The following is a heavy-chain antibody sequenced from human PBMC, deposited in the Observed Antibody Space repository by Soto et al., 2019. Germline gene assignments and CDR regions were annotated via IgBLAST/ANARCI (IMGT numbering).Heavy chain of an antibody. CDR1: GFTFATYA. CDR2: ISGNGDPT. J-gene: IGHJ4*02. D-gene: IGHD5-18*01. V-gene: IGHV3-23*01. Sequence: GGSLRLSCAASGFTFATYAMSWVRQAPGKGLEYVSAISGNGDPTYYIDSVKGRFTISRDNSKNTLYLQMSGLRAEDTAVYYCAKDRTYSYGCDFWGQGTLVTVSS. CDR3: AKDRTYSYGCDF.